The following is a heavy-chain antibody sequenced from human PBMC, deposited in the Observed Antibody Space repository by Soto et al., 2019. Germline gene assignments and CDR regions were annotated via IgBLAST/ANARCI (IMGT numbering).Heavy chain of an antibody. CDR3: ARATMITFGGVIVPDAFDI. CDR1: GGSISSGGYY. D-gene: IGHD3-16*02. V-gene: IGHV4-31*03. CDR2: IYYSGST. J-gene: IGHJ3*02. Sequence: SETLSLTCTVSGGSISSGGYYWSWIRQHPGKGLEWIGYIYYSGSTYYNPSLKSRVTISVDTSKNQFSLKLSSVTAADTAVYYCARATMITFGGVIVPDAFDIWGQGTMVTVSS.